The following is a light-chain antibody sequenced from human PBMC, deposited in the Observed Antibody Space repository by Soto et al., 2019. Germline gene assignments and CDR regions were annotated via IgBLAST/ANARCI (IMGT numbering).Light chain of an antibody. J-gene: IGLJ2*01. Sequence: QSVLTQPPSVSAAPGQRVTISCSGISSDTRYNFVSWYQQLPGTAPKLLIYDNDKRPSGIPYRFSGSRSGTSATLAITGLQTGDEADYYCGTWSNNLSAGQVFGGGTKVTVL. CDR2: DND. CDR3: GTWSNNLSAGQV. CDR1: SSDTRYNF. V-gene: IGLV1-51*01.